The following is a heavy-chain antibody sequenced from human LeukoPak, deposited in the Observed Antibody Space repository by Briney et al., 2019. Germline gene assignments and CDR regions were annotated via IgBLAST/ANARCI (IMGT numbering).Heavy chain of an antibody. D-gene: IGHD2-2*01. CDR3: ARGGTSGYSSTRHFWGGNYYFDY. V-gene: IGHV3-7*01. CDR1: GFTFRDYW. Sequence: GGSLRLSCAGSGFTFRDYWMSWLRQAPGKGPEWVAHIKPDGSEKYYLDSAKGRFTISRDNARNSLYLQVNSLRAEDTAVYYCARGGTSGYSSTRHFWGGNYYFDYWGQGSLVTVSS. J-gene: IGHJ4*02. CDR2: IKPDGSEK.